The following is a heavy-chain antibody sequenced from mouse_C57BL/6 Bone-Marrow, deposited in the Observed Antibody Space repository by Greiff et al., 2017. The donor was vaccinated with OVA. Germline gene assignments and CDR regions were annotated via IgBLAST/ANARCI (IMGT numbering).Heavy chain of an antibody. Sequence: QVQLQQSGAELVRPGTSVKVSCKASGYAFTNYLIEWVKQRPGQGLEWIGVINPGSGGTNYNEKFTGKATLTAANSSRTAYIQLISLTSVDSAVYVCACGPTYYSMDYWGKGTSVTVSS. CDR1: GYAFTNYL. J-gene: IGHJ4*01. V-gene: IGHV1-54*01. CDR3: ACGPTYYSMDY. CDR2: INPGSGGT.